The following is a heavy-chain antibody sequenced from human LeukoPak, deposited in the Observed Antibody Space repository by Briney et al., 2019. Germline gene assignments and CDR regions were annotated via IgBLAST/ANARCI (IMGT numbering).Heavy chain of an antibody. V-gene: IGHV4-31*03. CDR2: IYYSGST. CDR3: ATRDYYDVNYFDY. Sequence: SETLSLTCTVSGGSISSGGYYWSWIRQHPGKGLEWIGYIYYSGSTYYNPSLKSRVTISVDTSKNQFSLKLSSVTAADTAVYYCATRDYYDVNYFDYWGQGTLVTVSS. J-gene: IGHJ4*02. D-gene: IGHD3-22*01. CDR1: GGSISSGGYY.